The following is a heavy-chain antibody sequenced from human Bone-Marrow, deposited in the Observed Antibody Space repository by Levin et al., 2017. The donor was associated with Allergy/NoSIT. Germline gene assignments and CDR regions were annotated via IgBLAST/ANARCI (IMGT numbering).Heavy chain of an antibody. CDR1: GGSISGYY. CDR2: MHYGGST. V-gene: IGHV4-59*01. D-gene: IGHD5-24*01. CDR3: ARGMATFDY. J-gene: IGHJ4*02. Sequence: SGGSLRLSCTVSGGSISGYYWSWIRQPPGKGLEWIGYMHYGGSTNYNPSLKSRVTISVDTSKNQFSLKLSSVTAADTAVYYCARGMATFDYWGQGTLVTVSS.